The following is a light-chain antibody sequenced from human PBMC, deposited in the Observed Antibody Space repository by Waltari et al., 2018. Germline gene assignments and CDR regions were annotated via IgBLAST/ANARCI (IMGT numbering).Light chain of an antibody. Sequence: QSALTQEASVSGTVGQKVTLSCTGNSNHIARYDVVWSQKISPGAPKTVMFGNSLPSGIPDRFSGSKSGTTASLTISGLQPEDEADYYCSTWDYSLSAPSFGGGTKLTVL. CDR2: GNS. CDR1: SNHIARYD. V-gene: IGLV1-44*01. CDR3: STWDYSLSAPS. J-gene: IGLJ2*01.